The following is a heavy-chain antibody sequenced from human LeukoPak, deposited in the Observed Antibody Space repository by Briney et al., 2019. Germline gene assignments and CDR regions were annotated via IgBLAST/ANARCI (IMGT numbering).Heavy chain of an antibody. CDR3: ARDLAYCGGDCPTDY. CDR1: GFTFSSYA. D-gene: IGHD2-21*02. V-gene: IGHV3-23*01. Sequence: GGSLRLSCAASGFTFSSYAMNWVRQAPGKGLEWVSAISASGYSTYYADSVKGRFTISRGNSKNTLYLQMNSLRAEDTAIYYCARDLAYCGGDCPTDYWGRGTLVTVSS. CDR2: ISASGYST. J-gene: IGHJ4*02.